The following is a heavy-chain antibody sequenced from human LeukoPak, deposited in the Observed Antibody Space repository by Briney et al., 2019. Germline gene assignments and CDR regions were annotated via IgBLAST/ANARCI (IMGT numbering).Heavy chain of an antibody. CDR1: GGSISSYNW. Sequence: SGTLSLTCVVSGGSISSYNWWSWVRQPPGKGLEWIGEIYHSGSTNYNPSLKSRVTISLDKSKNQFSLKLSSVTAADTAVYYCASTAAAGTRLAWFDPWGQGTLVTVSS. D-gene: IGHD6-13*01. CDR2: IYHSGST. J-gene: IGHJ5*02. CDR3: ASTAAAGTRLAWFDP. V-gene: IGHV4-4*02.